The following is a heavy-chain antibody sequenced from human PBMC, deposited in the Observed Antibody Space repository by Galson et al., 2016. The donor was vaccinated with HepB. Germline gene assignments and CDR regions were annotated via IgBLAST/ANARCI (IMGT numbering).Heavy chain of an antibody. CDR3: ARGGAAWELQYL. CDR2: IFYTGST. V-gene: IGHV4-59*12. D-gene: IGHD1-26*01. Sequence: SATLSPTCEVSGGSISRYYWSWIQQPPGKGLEWMGYIFYTGSTKYNPSLTSRVTISVDTSKNQFSLRRSALTAADTAVYYCARGGAAWELQYLWGQGTLVTVSS. J-gene: IGHJ4*02. CDR1: GGSISRYY.